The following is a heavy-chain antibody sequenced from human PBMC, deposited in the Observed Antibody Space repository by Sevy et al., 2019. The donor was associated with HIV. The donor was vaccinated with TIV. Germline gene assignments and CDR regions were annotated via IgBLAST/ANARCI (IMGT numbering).Heavy chain of an antibody. CDR3: VRYHTDWGFDH. J-gene: IGHJ4*02. V-gene: IGHV3-48*01. CDR2: IGSSGRTV. D-gene: IGHD7-27*01. Sequence: GGSLRLSCEASGFSFRSYSMSWVRQAPGKGLEWVSHIGSSGRTVYYAESVKGRFTIARDNARDSLSLKMNSLRADDTAVYYGVRYHTDWGFDHWGQGTLVTVSS. CDR1: GFSFRSYS.